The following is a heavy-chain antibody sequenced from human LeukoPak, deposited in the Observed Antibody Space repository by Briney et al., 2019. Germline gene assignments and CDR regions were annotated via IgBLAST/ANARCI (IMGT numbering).Heavy chain of an antibody. D-gene: IGHD3-22*01. Sequence: GGSLRLSCAASGFTFSDYYMSWIRQAPGKGLEWVANIKQDGSEKYYVDSVKGRFTISRDNAKNSLYLQMNSLRAEDTAVYYCARGYSSGYFKKGYLFLHGANDAFDIWGQGTMVTVSS. V-gene: IGHV3-7*01. CDR2: IKQDGSEK. J-gene: IGHJ3*02. CDR1: GFTFSDYY. CDR3: ARGYSSGYFKKGYLFLHGANDAFDI.